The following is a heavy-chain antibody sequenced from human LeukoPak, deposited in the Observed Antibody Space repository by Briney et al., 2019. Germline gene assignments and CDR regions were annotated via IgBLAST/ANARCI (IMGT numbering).Heavy chain of an antibody. CDR1: GFTFSSYS. CDR2: ISSSSSYI. D-gene: IGHD3-10*01. J-gene: IGHJ4*02. Sequence: NPGGSLRLSCAASGFTFSSYSMNWVRQAPGKGLEWVSSISSSSSYIYYADSVRGRFTISRDNAKNSLYLQMNSLRAEDTAVYYCASGLWFGFPGHFDYWGQGTLVTVSS. V-gene: IGHV3-21*01. CDR3: ASGLWFGFPGHFDY.